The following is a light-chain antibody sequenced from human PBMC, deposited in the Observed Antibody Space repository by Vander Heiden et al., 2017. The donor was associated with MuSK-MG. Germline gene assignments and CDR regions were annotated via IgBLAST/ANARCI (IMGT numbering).Light chain of an antibody. CDR1: QSVLYSSNNKNY. V-gene: IGKV4-1*01. J-gene: IGKJ1*01. Sequence: DIVMTQTPDSLAVSLGERATINCKSSQSVLYSSNNKNYLAWYQQKPGQPPKLLIYWASTRESGVPDRFSGSGSGTDFTLTISSLQAEDVAVYYCHQDYNTPLTFGQGTKVEIK. CDR3: HQDYNTPLT. CDR2: WAS.